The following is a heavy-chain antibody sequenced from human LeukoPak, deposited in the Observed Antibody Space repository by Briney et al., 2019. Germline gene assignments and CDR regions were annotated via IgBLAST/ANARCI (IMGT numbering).Heavy chain of an antibody. CDR3: ARAPLYGGHADWFDP. J-gene: IGHJ5*02. CDR1: GGSISSGGYY. D-gene: IGHD4-23*01. Sequence: PSETLSLTCTVSGGSISSGGYYWSWIRQHPEKGLEWIGYIHYSESTYFNPSLKSRVIMSVDTSKNQFSLKLSSVTAADTAVYYCARAPLYGGHADWFDPWGQGTLVTVSS. V-gene: IGHV4-31*03. CDR2: IHYSEST.